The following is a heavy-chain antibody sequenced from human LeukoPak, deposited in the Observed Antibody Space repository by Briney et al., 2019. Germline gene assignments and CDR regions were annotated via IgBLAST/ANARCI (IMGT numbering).Heavy chain of an antibody. Sequence: GASVKVSCKASGYTLTSYVINWVRQATGQGLEWMEWMNPNSGRTGYAQNFQGRITITRNTSISTAYMELSSLRSEDTAVYYCTREASSRYFDYWGQGTLVTVSS. CDR3: TREASSRYFDY. V-gene: IGHV1-8*01. CDR2: MNPNSGRT. CDR1: GYTLTSYV. J-gene: IGHJ4*02.